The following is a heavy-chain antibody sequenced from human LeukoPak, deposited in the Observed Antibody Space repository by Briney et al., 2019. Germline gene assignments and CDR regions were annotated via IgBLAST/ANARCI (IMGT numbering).Heavy chain of an antibody. CDR1: GFSFDDYG. J-gene: IGHJ4*02. V-gene: IGHV3-20*04. CDR2: INWNGGST. Sequence: GGSLRLSCAASGFSFDDYGMTWVRQAPGKGLEWVSSINWNGGSTGYADSVKGRFTISRDNAKNSLYLQMNSLRDEDTAVYYCARDRGDFDYWGQGTLVTVSS. D-gene: IGHD3-10*01. CDR3: ARDRGDFDY.